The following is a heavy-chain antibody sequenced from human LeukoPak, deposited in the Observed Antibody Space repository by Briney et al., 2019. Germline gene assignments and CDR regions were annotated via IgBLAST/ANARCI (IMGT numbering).Heavy chain of an antibody. CDR1: GFTFSTYS. J-gene: IGHJ4*02. D-gene: IGHD5-18*01. CDR2: INQDGSAE. CDR3: ARDEYRNAY. Sequence: GGSLRLSCAASGFTFSTYSMSWVRQAPGKGLDWVASINQDGSAEYYVDFVKGRFTISRDNAKNSLYLQMNSLRAEDTAVYYCARDEYRNAYWGQGTLVTVSS. V-gene: IGHV3-7*01.